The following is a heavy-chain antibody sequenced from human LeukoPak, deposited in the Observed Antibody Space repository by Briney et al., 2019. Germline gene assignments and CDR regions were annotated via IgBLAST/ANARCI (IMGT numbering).Heavy chain of an antibody. V-gene: IGHV4-59*08. CDR2: IYYSGST. CDR3: AREITGTTWAFGI. Sequence: SETLSLTCTVSGGSIRSYYWSWIRQPPGKGLQWIGYIYYSGSTKYNPSLKSRVTISVDTSKNQFSLRLSSVTAADTAVYYCAREITGTTWAFGIWGQGTLVTVSS. J-gene: IGHJ3*02. CDR1: GGSIRSYY. D-gene: IGHD1-7*01.